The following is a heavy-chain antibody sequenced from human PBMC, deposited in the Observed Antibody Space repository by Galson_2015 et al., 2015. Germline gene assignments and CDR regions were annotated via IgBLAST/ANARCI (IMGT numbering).Heavy chain of an antibody. Sequence: SLRLSCAASGFSFSTNDMHWVRQATGKGLEWVSAIGTTGDTYYAGSVKGRFTISRENAKNSLYLQMNSLRDGDTAVYYCAGGHMGAAPGPDDAFDIWGQGTMVTVSS. CDR3: AGGHMGAAPGPDDAFDI. V-gene: IGHV3-13*01. J-gene: IGHJ3*02. D-gene: IGHD6-13*01. CDR2: IGTTGDT. CDR1: GFSFSTND.